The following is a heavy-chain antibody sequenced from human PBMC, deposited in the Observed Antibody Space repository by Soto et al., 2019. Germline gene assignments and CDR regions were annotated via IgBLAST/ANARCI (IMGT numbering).Heavy chain of an antibody. CDR3: ARGGLYSSSSYYYDGMDV. V-gene: IGHV1-8*01. J-gene: IGHJ6*02. D-gene: IGHD6-6*01. CDR1: GYTFTSYD. CDR2: LNTNSGNT. Sequence: QVQLVQSGAEVKKPGASVKVSCKASGYTFTSYDINWVRQATGQGLEWMRWLNTNSGNTGYAQKFQGRVTMTRNTSISTAYMELSSLRSEDTAVYYCARGGLYSSSSYYYDGMDVWGQGTTVTVSS.